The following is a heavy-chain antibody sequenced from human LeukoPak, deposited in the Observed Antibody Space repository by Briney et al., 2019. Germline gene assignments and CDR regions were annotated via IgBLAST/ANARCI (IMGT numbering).Heavy chain of an antibody. CDR3: ARQSGPYSSRWFDY. D-gene: IGHD6-13*01. CDR1: GDSISSNAYY. J-gene: IGHJ4*02. Sequence: TSETLSLTCTVSGDSISSNAYYWGWIRQPPGKGLEWIGSLSYGRSTFYSPSLKSGVSMSVDTSKNQFSLKLSSVTAADTAVYYCARQSGPYSSRWFDYWGQGTLVTVSS. CDR2: LSYGRST. V-gene: IGHV4-39*01.